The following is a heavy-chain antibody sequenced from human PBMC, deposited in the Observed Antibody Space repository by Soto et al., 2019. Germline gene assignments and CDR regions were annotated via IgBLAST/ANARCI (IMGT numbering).Heavy chain of an antibody. D-gene: IGHD2-2*01. Sequence: SVKVSCKASGYTFTSYGISWVRQAPGQGLEWMGWISAYNGNTNYAQKLQGRVTMTTDTSTSTAYMELRSLRSDDTAVYYCARHGLGYCSIASCSYYYYYYMDVWGKGTPVTASS. CDR1: GYTFTSYG. J-gene: IGHJ6*03. V-gene: IGHV1-18*01. CDR2: ISAYNGNT. CDR3: ARHGLGYCSIASCSYYYYYYMDV.